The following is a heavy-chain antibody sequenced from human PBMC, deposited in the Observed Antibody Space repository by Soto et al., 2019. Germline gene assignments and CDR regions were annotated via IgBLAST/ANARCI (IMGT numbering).Heavy chain of an antibody. D-gene: IGHD3-9*01. CDR3: ASVTPAKHYDILTGYSPGAFDI. J-gene: IGHJ3*02. CDR2: ISAYNGNT. V-gene: IGHV1-18*01. CDR1: GYTFTSYG. Sequence: GASVKVSCKASGYTFTSYGISWVRQAPGQGLEWMGWISAYNGNTNYAQKLQGRVTMTTDTSTSTAYMELRSLRSDDTAVYYCASVTPAKHYDILTGYSPGAFDIWGQGTMVTVSS.